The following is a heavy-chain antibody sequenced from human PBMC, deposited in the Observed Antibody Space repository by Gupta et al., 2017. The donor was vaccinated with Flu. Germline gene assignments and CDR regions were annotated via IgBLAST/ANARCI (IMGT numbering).Heavy chain of an antibody. CDR1: GGSISSSSYY. CDR3: ARSGPYYDILTGSFDY. CDR2: IYYSGST. V-gene: IGHV4-39*01. Sequence: QLQLQESGPGLVKPSETLSLTCTVSGGSISSSSYYWGWIRQPPGKGLEWIGSIYYSGSTYYNPSLKSRVTISVDTSKNQFSLKLSSVTAADTAVYYCARSGPYYDILTGSFDYWGQGTLVTVSS. D-gene: IGHD3-9*01. J-gene: IGHJ4*02.